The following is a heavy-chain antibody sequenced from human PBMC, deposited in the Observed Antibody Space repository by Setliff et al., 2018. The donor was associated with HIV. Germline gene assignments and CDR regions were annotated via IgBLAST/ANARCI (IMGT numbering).Heavy chain of an antibody. CDR3: ARGSYGSVLL. D-gene: IGHD6-19*01. CDR1: GDSVSSNNAA. Sequence: SQTLSLTCAISGDSVSSNNAAGNWIRQSPLSGLGWLGRTYYRSKWYIDYAVSVKSRLIINPDTSKNQFSLHLHSVTPEDTAVYYCARGSYGSVLLWGQGTLVTVSS. J-gene: IGHJ4*02. V-gene: IGHV6-1*01. CDR2: TYYRSKWYI.